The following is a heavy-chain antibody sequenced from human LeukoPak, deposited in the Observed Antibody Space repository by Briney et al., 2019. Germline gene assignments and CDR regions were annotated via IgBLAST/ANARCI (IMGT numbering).Heavy chain of an antibody. D-gene: IGHD6-6*01. Sequence: EASVKVSCKASGFTFTTYGFSWVRQAPGQGLEWVGWISAHSGKTDSAQKFQGRVTMTTDTPTSTAYMELTSLRSDDTAEYYCARVGSSDLLGEFNYWGHGTRVTVSS. CDR3: ARVGSSDLLGEFNY. V-gene: IGHV1-18*01. CDR1: GFTFTTYG. J-gene: IGHJ4*01. CDR2: ISAHSGKT.